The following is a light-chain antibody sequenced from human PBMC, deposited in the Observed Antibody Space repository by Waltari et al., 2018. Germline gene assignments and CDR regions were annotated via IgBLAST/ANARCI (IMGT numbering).Light chain of an antibody. CDR1: SSNIGTRS. CDR2: STT. Sequence: QSVLTQPPSVSGTPGQRVSISCSGSSSNIGTRSVNWYQQVPGTAPKPPIYSTTHRPSGVPDRFPGPKAGTSASLAISGLQSEDEADYYCATWDDSLNGLFGGGTKLTVL. V-gene: IGLV1-44*01. CDR3: ATWDDSLNGL. J-gene: IGLJ2*01.